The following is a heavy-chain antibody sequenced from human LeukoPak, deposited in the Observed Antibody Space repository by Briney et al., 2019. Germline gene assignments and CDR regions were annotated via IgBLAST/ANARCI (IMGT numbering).Heavy chain of an antibody. Sequence: PGGSLRLSCADSGFTFSTYVMSWVRQAPGKGLEWISTISGGGSSTYHADSVKGRFTISRDNSKNTLYLQVNSLRAGDTAVYYCAKRESSGKYFDYWGQGTLVTVSS. J-gene: IGHJ4*02. V-gene: IGHV3-23*01. CDR1: GFTFSTYV. CDR2: ISGGGSST. D-gene: IGHD6-19*01. CDR3: AKRESSGKYFDY.